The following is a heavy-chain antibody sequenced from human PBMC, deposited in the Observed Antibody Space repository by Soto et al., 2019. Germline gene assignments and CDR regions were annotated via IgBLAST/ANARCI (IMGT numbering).Heavy chain of an antibody. J-gene: IGHJ4*02. CDR1: GFPFAPST. Sequence: EVQLLQSGGGLVQPGGSLTLSCGVSGFPFAPSTMSWVRQAAGKGLEWVSTISVSVGSTYSADSVQGRFTVSSDISDNKLFLRMTSLTADDTAVYFCAKRDVPHSTSNAYFYDHWGRGVLVTVSS. V-gene: IGHV3-23*01. CDR2: ISVSVGST. CDR3: AKRDVPHSTSNAYFYDH. D-gene: IGHD2-21*02.